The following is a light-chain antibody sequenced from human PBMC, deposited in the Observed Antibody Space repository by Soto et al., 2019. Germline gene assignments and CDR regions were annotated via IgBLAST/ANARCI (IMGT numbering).Light chain of an antibody. Sequence: VLTQSPATLSLSPGERSTLSCRASRSISSNLAWYQQKPGQAPRLLIYGASTRATGIPDRFSGAGSGTDFTLTISRLEPEDFALYYCQQHDILPITFGQGTRLEIK. CDR1: RSISSN. CDR2: GAS. V-gene: IGKV3-20*01. J-gene: IGKJ5*01. CDR3: QQHDILPIT.